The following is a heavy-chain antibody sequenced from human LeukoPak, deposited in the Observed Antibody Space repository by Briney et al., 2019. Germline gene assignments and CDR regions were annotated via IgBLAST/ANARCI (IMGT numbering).Heavy chain of an antibody. Sequence: GRSLRLSCAASGSTFSSYAMHWVRQAPGKGLEWVAVISYDGSNKYYADSVKGRFTISRDNSKNTLYLQMNSLRAEDTAVYYCACEYSSSWFDYWGQGTLVTVSS. J-gene: IGHJ4*02. CDR3: ACEYSSSWFDY. D-gene: IGHD6-13*01. V-gene: IGHV3-30-3*01. CDR1: GSTFSSYA. CDR2: ISYDGSNK.